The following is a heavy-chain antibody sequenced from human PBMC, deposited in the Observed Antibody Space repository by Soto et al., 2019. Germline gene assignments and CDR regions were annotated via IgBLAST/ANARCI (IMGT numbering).Heavy chain of an antibody. CDR2: TIPIFGTA. D-gene: IGHD3-16*01. CDR1: GGTFSSYA. V-gene: IGHV1-69*01. J-gene: IGHJ3*02. Sequence: QVQLVQSGAEVKKPGSPVKVSCKASGGTFSSYAISWVRQAPGQGLEWMGGTIPIFGTANYAQNFQGRVTITADESTSTAYMELSSLRSEDTAVYYCARERVGGDAFDIWGQGTMVTVSS. CDR3: ARERVGGDAFDI.